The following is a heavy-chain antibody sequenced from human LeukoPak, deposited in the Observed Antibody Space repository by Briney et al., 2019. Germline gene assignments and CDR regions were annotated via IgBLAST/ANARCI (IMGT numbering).Heavy chain of an antibody. V-gene: IGHV4-31*03. J-gene: IGHJ5*02. CDR2: IYYSGST. CDR3: AVERGELGTDP. D-gene: IGHD3-10*01. Sequence: PSETLSLTCTVSGGSISSGGYYWSWIRQHPGKGLEWIGYIYYSGSTYYNPSLKSRVTISVDTSKNQFSLKLSSVTAADTAVYHCAVERGELGTDPWGQGTLVTVSS. CDR1: GGSISSGGYY.